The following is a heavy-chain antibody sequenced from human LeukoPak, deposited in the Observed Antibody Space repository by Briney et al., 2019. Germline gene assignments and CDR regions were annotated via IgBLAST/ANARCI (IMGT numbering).Heavy chain of an antibody. CDR3: ARDRVLGCLDF. D-gene: IGHD3-16*01. J-gene: IGHJ4*02. Sequence: GGSLRLSCEVSGFAVSARPMSWVRQAPGKGLEWVSVIYSGGSTYFADSVKGRFTIFRDNSKNTLYLQMNSLRAEDTAVYYCARDRVLGCLDFWGQGTLVTVSS. CDR2: IYSGGST. CDR1: GFAVSARP. V-gene: IGHV3-66*01.